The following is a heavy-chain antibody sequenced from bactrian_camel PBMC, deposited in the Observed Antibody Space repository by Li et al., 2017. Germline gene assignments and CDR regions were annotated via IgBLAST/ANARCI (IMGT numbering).Heavy chain of an antibody. CDR3: AAAIASSLDYELPGCGEDEDAYNY. Sequence: HVQLVESGGGSVQAGGSLRLSCTASGYSVSKKCMGWFRQAPGKEREGVATIYPDKSYYADSVKGRFTISQDNAKNTVYLQMNSLKPEDSGVYYCAAAIASSLDYELPGCGEDEDAYNYWGQGTQVTVS. V-gene: IGHV3S53*01. CDR2: IYPDKS. J-gene: IGHJ4*01. D-gene: IGHD1*01. CDR1: GYSVSKKC.